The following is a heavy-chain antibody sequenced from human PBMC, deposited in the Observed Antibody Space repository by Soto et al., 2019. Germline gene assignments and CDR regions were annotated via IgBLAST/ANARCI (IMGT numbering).Heavy chain of an antibody. D-gene: IGHD5-12*01. CDR3: ATSTVSYVDIVSSTTRGYFDH. Sequence: PGESLKISCKGSGYIFTTYWIAWVRQRPGKGLEWIGIIFPGDSDVRYSPSFQGQVTISADKSINTAYLQWSSLKASDTAIYYCATSTVSYVDIVSSTTRGYFDHWGQGTLVTVSS. V-gene: IGHV5-51*01. CDR1: GYIFTTYW. J-gene: IGHJ4*02. CDR2: IFPGDSDV.